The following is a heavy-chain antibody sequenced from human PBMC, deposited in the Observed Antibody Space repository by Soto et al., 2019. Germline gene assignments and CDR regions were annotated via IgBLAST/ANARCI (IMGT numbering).Heavy chain of an antibody. V-gene: IGHV4-34*01. Sequence: SSETLSLTCAVYGGSFSGYYWSWIRQPPGKGLEWMGEINHSGSTNDNPSLKSRVTISVDTSKNQFSLKLRSVTAADTAVYYCARGTARGYYNWFDPWGQGTLVTVSS. D-gene: IGHD5-18*01. CDR2: INHSGST. CDR1: GGSFSGYY. CDR3: ARGTARGYYNWFDP. J-gene: IGHJ5*02.